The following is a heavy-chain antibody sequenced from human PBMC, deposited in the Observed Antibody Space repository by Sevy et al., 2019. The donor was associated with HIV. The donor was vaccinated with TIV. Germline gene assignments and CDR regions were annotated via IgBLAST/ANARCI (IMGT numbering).Heavy chain of an antibody. J-gene: IGHJ5*02. D-gene: IGHD2-15*01. CDR3: AREGAPYRNIRYCSGDNCYYNWFDP. CDR2: ISDDGNNK. CDR1: GFIFNDYA. V-gene: IGHV3-30*10. Sequence: GGSLRLSCAASGFIFNDYAMHWVRQAPGKGLEWVAVISDDGNNKYYTDSVEGRFTISRDNSKDTLYLQMNSLRAVDKAIYYCAREGAPYRNIRYCSGDNCYYNWFDPWGQGTLVTVSS.